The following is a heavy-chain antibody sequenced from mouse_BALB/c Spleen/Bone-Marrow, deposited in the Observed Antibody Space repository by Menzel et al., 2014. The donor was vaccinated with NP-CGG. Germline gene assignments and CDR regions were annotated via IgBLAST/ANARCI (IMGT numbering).Heavy chain of an antibody. J-gene: IGHJ3*01. CDR1: GFDFSRYW. D-gene: IGHD2-3*01. CDR2: INPDSRTI. V-gene: IGHV4-1*02. CDR3: ARLGYYGGFAY. Sequence: EVKVVESGGGLVQPGGSLKLSCAASGFDFSRYWMSWVRQAPGKGLEWTGEINPDSRTINYSPSLKDKFIISRDNAKNTLYLQMSKVRSEDTALYYCARLGYYGGFAYWGQGTLVTVSA.